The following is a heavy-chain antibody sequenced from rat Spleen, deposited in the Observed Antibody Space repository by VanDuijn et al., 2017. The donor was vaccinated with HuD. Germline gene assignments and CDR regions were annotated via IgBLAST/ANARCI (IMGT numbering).Heavy chain of an antibody. V-gene: IGHV5-22*01. CDR2: ISYEGSNT. CDR1: GFTFRNYD. Sequence: EVQLVESGGGLVQPGRSLKLSCAASGFTFRNYDMAWVRQAPKKGLEWVASISYEGSNTYYGDSVKGRFTISRENAENTVYLQMNSLRSEDTATYYCVKEANYGGLMDAWGQGASVTVSS. D-gene: IGHD1-11*01. J-gene: IGHJ4*01. CDR3: VKEANYGGLMDA.